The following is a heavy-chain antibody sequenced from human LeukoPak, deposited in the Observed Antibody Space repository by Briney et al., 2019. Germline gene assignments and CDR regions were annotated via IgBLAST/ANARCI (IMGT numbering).Heavy chain of an antibody. CDR1: GFSFSTYW. J-gene: IGHJ4*02. V-gene: IGHV3-9*01. CDR3: AKASYDSSGYYLPLDFDY. D-gene: IGHD3-22*01. CDR2: ISWNSGSI. Sequence: GGSLRLSCAASGFSFSTYWMHWVRQAPGKGLEWVSGISWNSGSIGYADSVKGRFTISRDNAKNSLYLQMNSLRAEDTALYYCAKASYDSSGYYLPLDFDYWGQGTLVTVSS.